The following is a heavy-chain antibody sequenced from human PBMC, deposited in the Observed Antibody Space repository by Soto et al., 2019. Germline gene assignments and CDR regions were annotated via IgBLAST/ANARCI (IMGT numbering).Heavy chain of an antibody. V-gene: IGHV3-30*04. J-gene: IGHJ4*02. D-gene: IGHD1-26*01. Sequence: QVQLVESGGGVVQPGRSLRLSCAASGFTFSSYAMHWVRQAPGKGLEWVAVISYDGSNKYYADSVKGRFTISRDNSKNTLYLQMNSLRAEDTAVYYCAKESGSFSYYFDYWGQGTLVTVSS. CDR1: GFTFSSYA. CDR2: ISYDGSNK. CDR3: AKESGSFSYYFDY.